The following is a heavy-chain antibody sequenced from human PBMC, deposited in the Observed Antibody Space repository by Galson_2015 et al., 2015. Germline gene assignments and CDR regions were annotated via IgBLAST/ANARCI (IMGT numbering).Heavy chain of an antibody. Sequence: SVKVSCKASGGIFSNSALSWVRQAPGQGLEWMGGIIPLFGTAKYAQKFPGRVTITADKSTSTAYMELRSLTSEDTAVYYCAREMGERAEQYFVYWGQGTPVSVPS. V-gene: IGHV1-69*06. D-gene: IGHD3-16*01. CDR1: GGIFSNSA. CDR3: AREMGERAEQYFVY. J-gene: IGHJ4*02. CDR2: IIPLFGTA.